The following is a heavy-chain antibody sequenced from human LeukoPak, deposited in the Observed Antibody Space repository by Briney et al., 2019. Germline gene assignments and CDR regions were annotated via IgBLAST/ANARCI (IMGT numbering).Heavy chain of an antibody. V-gene: IGHV5-51*01. J-gene: IGHJ2*01. D-gene: IGHD3-3*01. CDR1: GYSFTSYW. Sequence: GESLKISCKGSGYSFTSYWIGWVRQMPVKGLEWMGIIYPGDSDTRYSPSFQGQVTISADKSISTAYLQWSSLKASDTAMYYCARHRVRGQGYYSPWYFDLWGRGTLVTVSS. CDR3: ARHRVRGQGYYSPWYFDL. CDR2: IYPGDSDT.